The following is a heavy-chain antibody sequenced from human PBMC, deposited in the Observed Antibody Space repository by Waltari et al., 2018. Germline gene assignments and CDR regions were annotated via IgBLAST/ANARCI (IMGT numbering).Heavy chain of an antibody. D-gene: IGHD2-8*01. CDR2: IYHSGST. Sequence: QVQLQESGPGLVKPSETLSLTCAVSGYSISSGYYWGWIRQPPGKGLEWIGSIYHSGSTYYNPSLKSRVTISVDTSKNQFSLKLSSVTAADTAVYYCARDSTNGVCYTDAFDIWGQGTMVTVSS. CDR1: GYSISSGYY. J-gene: IGHJ3*02. CDR3: ARDSTNGVCYTDAFDI. V-gene: IGHV4-38-2*02.